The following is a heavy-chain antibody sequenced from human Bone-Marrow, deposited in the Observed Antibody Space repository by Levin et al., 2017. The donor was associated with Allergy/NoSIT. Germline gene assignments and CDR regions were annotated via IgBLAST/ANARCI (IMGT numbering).Heavy chain of an antibody. CDR2: IYYSGST. CDR3: ARDPEGFCGGTSCFYGMDV. CDR1: GGSIRSSSYY. V-gene: IGHV4-39*07. J-gene: IGHJ6*02. Sequence: SQTLSLTCAVSGGSIRSSSYYWGWIRQPPGKGLEWIGSIYYSGSTYYNPSLKSRVTISVDTSKNQFSLKLSSVTATDTAVYFCARDPEGFCGGTSCFYGMDVWGQGTTVTV. D-gene: IGHD2-21*01.